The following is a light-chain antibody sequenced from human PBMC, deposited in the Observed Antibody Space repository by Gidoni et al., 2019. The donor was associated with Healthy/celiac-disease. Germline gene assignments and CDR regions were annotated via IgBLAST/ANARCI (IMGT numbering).Light chain of an antibody. Sequence: DIVSTQPPAPLAVSLVERAPINCKSSQSVSYSSNNKNYLAWYQQKPGQPPKLLIYWASTRESGVPNRFGGSGSVTDFTLTISSLHAEDVAVYYCQQYYSTPPTFGPGTKVDIK. CDR3: QQYYSTPPT. V-gene: IGKV4-1*01. J-gene: IGKJ3*01. CDR2: WAS. CDR1: QSVSYSSNNKNY.